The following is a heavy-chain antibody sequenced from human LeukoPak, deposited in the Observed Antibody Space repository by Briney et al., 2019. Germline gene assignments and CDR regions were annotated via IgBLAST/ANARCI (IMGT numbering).Heavy chain of an antibody. D-gene: IGHD2-15*01. Sequence: GSLRLSCVASGFSFSGYAMHWVRQAPGKGLEYVSAITNDGGTTYYANSVKGRFTISRDNSKNTLYLQMGSLRAEDMAVYYCARVGGPGAFDVWGQGTMVTVSS. CDR2: ITNDGGTT. CDR3: ARVGGPGAFDV. V-gene: IGHV3-64*01. CDR1: GFSFSGYA. J-gene: IGHJ3*01.